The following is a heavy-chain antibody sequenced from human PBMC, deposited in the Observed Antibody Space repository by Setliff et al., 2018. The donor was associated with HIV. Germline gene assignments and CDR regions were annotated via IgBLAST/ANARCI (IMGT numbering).Heavy chain of an antibody. Sequence: GGSLRLSCAASRFIFSGYGMHWVRQAPGQGLQWVAFIHFDGRDSYYANSVRGRFTISRDNSQKMLWPQMNNLRPEDTAIYYCAKALSMRTIGGYNYMDAWGKGTSVTVSS. V-gene: IGHV3-30*02. CDR1: RFIFSGYG. D-gene: IGHD6-6*01. CDR2: IHFDGRDS. J-gene: IGHJ6*03. CDR3: AKALSMRTIGGYNYMDA.